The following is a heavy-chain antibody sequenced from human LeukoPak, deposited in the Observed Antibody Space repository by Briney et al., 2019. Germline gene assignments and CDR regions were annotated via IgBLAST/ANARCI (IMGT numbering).Heavy chain of an antibody. V-gene: IGHV3-23*01. CDR3: TKRIAYSSTWAYFDF. CDR1: GFPFSTYA. D-gene: IGHD6-13*01. CDR2: ISDSGGDT. Sequence: QSGGSLRLSCAASGFPFSTYAMSWVRQAPGKGLEWVSSISDSGGDTYYSDSVKGRFTVSRDNSKNTVSLQMNSLRADDTAIYYCTKRIAYSSTWAYFDFWGQGTLVTVTS. J-gene: IGHJ4*02.